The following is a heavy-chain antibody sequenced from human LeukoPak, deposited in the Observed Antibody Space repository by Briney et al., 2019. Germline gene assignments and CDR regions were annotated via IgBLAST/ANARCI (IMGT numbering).Heavy chain of an antibody. V-gene: IGHV3-11*04. Sequence: GGSLRLSCAASGFTFSDYYMSWIRQAPGKGLEWVSYISSSGSTIYYADSVKGRFTISRDNSRNTLYLQMNSLRAEDTAVYYCAKDWGVGAVPAASHFDYWGQGTLVTVSS. CDR2: ISSSGSTI. CDR3: AKDWGVGAVPAASHFDY. CDR1: GFTFSDYY. J-gene: IGHJ4*02. D-gene: IGHD2-2*01.